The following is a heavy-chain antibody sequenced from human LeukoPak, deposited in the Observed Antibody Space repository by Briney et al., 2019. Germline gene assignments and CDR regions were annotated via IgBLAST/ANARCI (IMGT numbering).Heavy chain of an antibody. CDR2: ISYSGST. D-gene: IGHD5-12*01. V-gene: IGHV4-39*01. CDR1: GGPISSSSYY. J-gene: IGHJ6*02. CDR3: ARLVNIVATVSGMDV. Sequence: SETLSLTCTVSGGPISSSSYYWGWIRQPPGKGLEWIGGISYSGSTYYNPSLKSRVTISVDTSKNQFSLKLSSVTAADTAVYYCARLVNIVATVSGMDVWGQGTTVTVSS.